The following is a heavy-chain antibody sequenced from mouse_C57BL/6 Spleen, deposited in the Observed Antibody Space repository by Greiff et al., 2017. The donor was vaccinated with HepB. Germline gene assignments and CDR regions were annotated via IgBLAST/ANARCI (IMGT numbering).Heavy chain of an antibody. D-gene: IGHD4-1*02. CDR3: ARAQLGRSFDY. CDR2: INPSSGYT. CDR1: GYTFPSYT. Sequence: QVQLQQSGAELARPGASVKMSCKASGYTFPSYTMHWVKQRPGQGLEWIGYINPSSGYTKYNQKFKDKATLTTDKSSSTAYMQLRSLTSKDSAVYDCARAQLGRSFDYWGQGTTPTVTS. J-gene: IGHJ2*01. V-gene: IGHV1-4*01.